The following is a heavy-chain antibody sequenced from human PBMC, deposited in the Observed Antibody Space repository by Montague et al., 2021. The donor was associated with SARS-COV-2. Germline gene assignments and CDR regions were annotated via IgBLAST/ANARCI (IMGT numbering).Heavy chain of an antibody. J-gene: IGHJ4*02. D-gene: IGHD3-10*01. CDR2: INQSGST. Sequence: SETRSLTCAVYGGSFSGYYWSWIRQPPEKGLEWIGEINQSGSTNNNPSLKSRVIISVDTSKNQFSLKLSSVTAADTAVYYCARRGSRGWGVSVSDDLDYWGQGTLVTVSS. CDR3: ARRGSRGWGVSVSDDLDY. V-gene: IGHV4-34*01. CDR1: GGSFSGYY.